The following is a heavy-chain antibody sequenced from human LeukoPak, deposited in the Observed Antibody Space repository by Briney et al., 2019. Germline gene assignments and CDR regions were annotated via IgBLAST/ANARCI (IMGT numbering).Heavy chain of an antibody. Sequence: GESLKISCKGSGYTFNSYWIGWERQMPGAGLEWMGIIYPSDSDTRYSPSFQGQVTISADKSISTAYLQWSSLKASDSAMYYCARRYGSALYGVFDYWGQGTLVIVSS. CDR3: ARRYGSALYGVFDY. J-gene: IGHJ4*02. CDR2: IYPSDSDT. V-gene: IGHV5-51*01. D-gene: IGHD6-19*01. CDR1: GYTFNSYW.